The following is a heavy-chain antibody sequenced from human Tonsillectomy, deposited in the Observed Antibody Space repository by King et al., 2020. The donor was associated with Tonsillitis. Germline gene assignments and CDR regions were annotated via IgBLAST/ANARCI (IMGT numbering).Heavy chain of an antibody. CDR2: ISSSSSYI. J-gene: IGHJ4*02. D-gene: IGHD6-19*01. CDR1: GFTFSSYS. CDR3: ARDWTVAEGY. Sequence: VQLVESGGGLVKPGGSLRLSCAASGFTFSSYSMNWVRQAPGKGLEWVSSISSSSSYIYYADSVKGRFTIPRDNAKNSLYLQMNSLRAEDTAVDYCARDWTVAEGYWGQGTLVTVSS. V-gene: IGHV3-21*01.